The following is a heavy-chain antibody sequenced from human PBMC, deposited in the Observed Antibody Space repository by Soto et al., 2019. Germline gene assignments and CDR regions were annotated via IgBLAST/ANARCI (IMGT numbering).Heavy chain of an antibody. V-gene: IGHV3-74*01. Sequence: GGSLRLSCAASGFTFSSYDMHWVRQATGKGLVWVSRIDPDGITTYYADSVKGRFTISRDNAKNTLYLQLNSLTAEDTAVYYCTSSGSYDIAWFDPWGQGTLVTVSS. D-gene: IGHD3-10*01. J-gene: IGHJ5*02. CDR2: IDPDGITT. CDR3: TSSGSYDIAWFDP. CDR1: GFTFSSYD.